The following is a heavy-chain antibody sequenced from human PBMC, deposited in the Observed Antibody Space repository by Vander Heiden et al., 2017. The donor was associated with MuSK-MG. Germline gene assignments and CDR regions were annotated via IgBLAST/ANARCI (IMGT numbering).Heavy chain of an antibody. J-gene: IGHJ5*02. CDR1: GGTFRSSA. V-gene: IGHV1-69*01. Sequence: QVQLVQSGAEVKKPGSPVQVSCKAAGGTFRSSAVSWVRQAPGQGLEWMGGIIPIFGTANYAQKFQGRVTITADESTSTAYMELSSLRSEDTAVYYCASGGDIVVVPAARGWFDPWGQGTLVTVSS. CDR3: ASGGDIVVVPAARGWFDP. CDR2: IIPIFGTA. D-gene: IGHD2-2*01.